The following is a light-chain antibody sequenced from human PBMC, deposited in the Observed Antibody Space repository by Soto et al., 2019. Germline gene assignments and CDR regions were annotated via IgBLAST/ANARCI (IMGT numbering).Light chain of an antibody. CDR1: SSNIGAGYD. J-gene: IGLJ2*01. Sequence: QSVLTQPTSVSGAPGQRVTISCTGSSSNIGAGYDVHWYQQLPGTAPKLLIYGNNNRPSGVPDRFSGSKSGTSASLAITGLQAEDEADYYGQSYDSSLRGAVFGGGTKVTVL. CDR2: GNN. CDR3: QSYDSSLRGAV. V-gene: IGLV1-40*01.